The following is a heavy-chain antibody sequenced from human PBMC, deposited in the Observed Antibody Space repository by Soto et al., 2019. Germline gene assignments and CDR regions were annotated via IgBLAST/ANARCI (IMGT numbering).Heavy chain of an antibody. J-gene: IGHJ4*02. CDR3: AKANLLGRGFQGY. Sequence: EVQLLESGGGLVQPGGSLRLSCAASGVTFSTYAMSWVRQAPGKGLEGVSTITNSGAGTYYADSVKGRLTISRDNSKNTLYLQMNSLRAEDTAVYYCAKANLLGRGFQGYWGPGTLVTVSS. CDR2: ITNSGAGT. V-gene: IGHV3-23*01. CDR1: GVTFSTYA. D-gene: IGHD2-15*01.